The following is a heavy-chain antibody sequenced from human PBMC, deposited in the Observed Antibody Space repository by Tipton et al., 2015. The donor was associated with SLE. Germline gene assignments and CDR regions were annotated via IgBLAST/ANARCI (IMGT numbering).Heavy chain of an antibody. CDR2: VYYSGNI. Sequence: TLSLTCTVSGGSISTYYWSWIRQPPGKGLEWIGYVYYSGNINHNPSLESRVTISLDTSKNQFSLKLNSVTAADTAVYYCARGGRWGSVANFDNWGQGTLVTVSS. J-gene: IGHJ4*02. V-gene: IGHV4-59*01. D-gene: IGHD7-27*01. CDR3: ARGGRWGSVANFDN. CDR1: GGSISTYY.